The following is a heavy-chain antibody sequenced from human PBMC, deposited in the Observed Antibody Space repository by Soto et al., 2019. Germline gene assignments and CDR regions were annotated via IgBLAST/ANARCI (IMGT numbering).Heavy chain of an antibody. Sequence: QVQLVQSGAEVKKPGASVKVSCKASGYTFTSYAMHWVRQAPGQRLEWMGWINAGNGNTKYSQKFQGRVTITRDTSASTADMELSSLRSEDTAVYYCARERFLEWLGNWFDPWGQGTLVTVSS. CDR2: INAGNGNT. V-gene: IGHV1-3*01. CDR3: ARERFLEWLGNWFDP. D-gene: IGHD3-3*01. J-gene: IGHJ5*02. CDR1: GYTFTSYA.